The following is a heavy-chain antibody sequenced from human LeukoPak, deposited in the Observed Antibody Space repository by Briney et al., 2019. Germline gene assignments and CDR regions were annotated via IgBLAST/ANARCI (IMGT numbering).Heavy chain of an antibody. CDR1: GYTFSSYG. D-gene: IGHD4-17*01. CDR2: IIPIFGTA. J-gene: IGHJ4*02. Sequence: SVKVSCKASGYTFSSYGISWVRQAPGQGIEWMGGIIPIFGTANYAQKFQGRVTITADKSTSTAYMELSSLRSDDTAVYYCARDHYGDSDYWGQGTLVTVSS. CDR3: ARDHYGDSDY. V-gene: IGHV1-69*06.